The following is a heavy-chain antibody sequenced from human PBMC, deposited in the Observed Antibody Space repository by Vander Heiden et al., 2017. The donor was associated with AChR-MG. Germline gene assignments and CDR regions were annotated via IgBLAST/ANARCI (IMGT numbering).Heavy chain of an antibody. CDR2: IWDDGSNK. D-gene: IGHD3-22*01. CDR3: ARDPIDRGITRIGDIGYFQH. J-gene: IGHJ1*01. Sequence: QVQLVESGGAVVQPGWSLRLPCAASGFTFSSYGMHGVRQAPGKGLEWVAVIWDDGSNKYYADSVKGRFTIARDNSKNTLYLQRNSLRAEDTAVYYCARDPIDRGITRIGDIGYFQHWGQGTLVTVSS. CDR1: GFTFSSYG. V-gene: IGHV3-33*01.